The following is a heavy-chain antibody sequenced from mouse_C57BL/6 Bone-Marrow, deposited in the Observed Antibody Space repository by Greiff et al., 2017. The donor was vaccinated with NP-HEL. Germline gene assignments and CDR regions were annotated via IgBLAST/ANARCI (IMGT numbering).Heavy chain of an antibody. Sequence: EVKLMESGGGLVKPGGSLKLSCAASGFTFSSYAMSWVRQTPEKRLEWVATISDGGSYTYYPDNVKGRFTISRDNAKNNLYLQMSHLKSEDTAMYYCARDIDDGYLDYWGQGTTLTVSS. D-gene: IGHD2-3*01. CDR1: GFTFSSYA. V-gene: IGHV5-4*01. CDR2: ISDGGSYT. CDR3: ARDIDDGYLDY. J-gene: IGHJ2*01.